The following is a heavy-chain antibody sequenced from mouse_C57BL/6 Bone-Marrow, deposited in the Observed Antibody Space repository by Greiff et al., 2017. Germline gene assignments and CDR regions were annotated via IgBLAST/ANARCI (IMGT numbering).Heavy chain of an antibody. CDR2: INPGSGGT. Sequence: VQLQQSGAELVRPGTSVKVSCKASGYAFTNYLIEWVKQRPGQGLEWIGVINPGSGGTNYNEKFKGKATLTADKSSSTAYMQLSSLTSEDSAVYCCARRGFYGSIYIAYWGQGTLVTVSA. CDR1: GYAFTNYL. CDR3: ARRGFYGSIYIAY. D-gene: IGHD1-1*01. J-gene: IGHJ3*01. V-gene: IGHV1-54*01.